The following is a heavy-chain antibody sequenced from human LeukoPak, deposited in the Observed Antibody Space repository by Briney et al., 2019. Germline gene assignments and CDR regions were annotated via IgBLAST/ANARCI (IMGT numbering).Heavy chain of an antibody. CDR2: IYSAGNT. CDR1: GFTVSSNY. CDR3: ARGWDPRYYYYMDV. J-gene: IGHJ6*03. D-gene: IGHD1-26*01. Sequence: GGSLRLSCVASGFTVSSNYMSWVRQAPGKGLEWVSVIYSAGNTYYADSVKGRFTISRHNSENTLYLHMNSLRVEDTAVYYCARGWDPRYYYYMDVWGKGTTVTVSS. V-gene: IGHV3-53*04.